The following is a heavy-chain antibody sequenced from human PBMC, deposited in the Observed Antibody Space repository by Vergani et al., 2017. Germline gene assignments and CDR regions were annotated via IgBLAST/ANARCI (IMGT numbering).Heavy chain of an antibody. D-gene: IGHD6-19*01. CDR1: GGTFSSYT. Sequence: QVQLVQSGAEVKKPGSSVKVSCKASGGTFSSYTISWVRQAPGQGLEWMGRIIPILGIANYAQKFQGRVTITADKSTSTAYMELSSLRSEDTAVYYCANWVSVAGRAEYFQHWGQGTLVTVSS. CDR3: ANWVSVAGRAEYFQH. CDR2: IIPILGIA. J-gene: IGHJ1*01. V-gene: IGHV1-69*02.